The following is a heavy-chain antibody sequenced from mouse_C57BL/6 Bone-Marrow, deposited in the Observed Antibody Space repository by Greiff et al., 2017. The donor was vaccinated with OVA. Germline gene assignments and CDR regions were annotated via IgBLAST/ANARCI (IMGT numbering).Heavy chain of an antibody. CDR3: ARWGTL. J-gene: IGHJ3*01. Sequence: VQLQQPGAELVRPGTSVKLSCKASGYTFTSYWMHWVKQRPGQGLEWIGVIDPSDSYTNYNQKFKGKATLTVDTSSSTAYMQLSSLTSEDSAVYYCARWGTLWGQGTLVTVSA. V-gene: IGHV1-59*01. D-gene: IGHD2-14*01. CDR2: IDPSDSYT. CDR1: GYTFTSYW.